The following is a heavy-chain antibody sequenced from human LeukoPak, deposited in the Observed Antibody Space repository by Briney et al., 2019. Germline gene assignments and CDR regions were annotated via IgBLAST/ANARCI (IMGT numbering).Heavy chain of an antibody. D-gene: IGHD2-2*02. CDR2: IYYSGST. V-gene: IGHV4-59*01. CDR3: ARDVGYCSSTSCYTRFDY. J-gene: IGHJ4*02. Sequence: SETLSLTCTVSGGSISSYYWSWIRQPPGKGLEWIGYIYYSGSTNYNPSLKSRVTISVDTSKYQFSLKLSSVTAADTAVYYCARDVGYCSSTSCYTRFDYWGQGTLVTVSS. CDR1: GGSISSYY.